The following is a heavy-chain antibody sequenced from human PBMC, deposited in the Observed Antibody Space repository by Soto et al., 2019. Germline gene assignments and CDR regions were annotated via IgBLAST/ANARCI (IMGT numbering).Heavy chain of an antibody. Sequence: QLHLQESVPGLVKPSGNLSLTCAVSGGSISNSKCWTWFRHVPGKGLDWIGKIEDNGIANYNPSLESLVIVSKVESKNQLSLRLTSVTTADTVIYYRARRDPDYFSHGMDVWGQSTTVAVS. CDR3: ARRDPDYFSHGMDV. CDR2: IEDNGIA. V-gene: IGHV4-4*02. J-gene: IGHJ6*02. CDR1: GGSISNSKC.